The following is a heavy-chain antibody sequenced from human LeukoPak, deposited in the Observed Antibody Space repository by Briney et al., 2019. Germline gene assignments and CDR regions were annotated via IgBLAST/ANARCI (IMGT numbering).Heavy chain of an antibody. Sequence: SQTLSRTCASSGDSASRNSAAWNWIRQSPSRGLEWPGRTYYRSKWYMDYGVSVKSRRTSNPDTSKNHLSLQLSAVTPEDTAVYYCAMGNGYNFDHWGQGTLVTVSS. V-gene: IGHV6-1*01. J-gene: IGHJ4*02. D-gene: IGHD5-18*01. CDR1: GDSASRNSAA. CDR3: AMGNGYNFDH. CDR2: TYYRSKWYM.